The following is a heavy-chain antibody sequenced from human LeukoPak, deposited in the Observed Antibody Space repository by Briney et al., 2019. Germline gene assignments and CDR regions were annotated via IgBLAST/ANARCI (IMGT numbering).Heavy chain of an antibody. CDR3: ARTYYDILTGYYYYMDV. J-gene: IGHJ6*03. Sequence: SEALSLTCTVSGGSISSSSYYWGWIRQPPGKGLEWIGSIYYSGSTYYNPSLKSRVTISVDTSKNQFSLKLSSVTAADTAVYYCARTYYDILTGYYYYMDVWGKGTTVTVSS. V-gene: IGHV4-39*01. CDR1: GGSISSSSYY. D-gene: IGHD3-9*01. CDR2: IYYSGST.